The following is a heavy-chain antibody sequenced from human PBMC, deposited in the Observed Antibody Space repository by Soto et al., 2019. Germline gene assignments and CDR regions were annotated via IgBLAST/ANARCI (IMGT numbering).Heavy chain of an antibody. CDR1: GYTFSNYG. J-gene: IGHJ4*02. CDR2: ISAYNGNT. CDR3: ERDLYYYRSETYSGGY. V-gene: IGHV1-18*01. D-gene: IGHD3-10*01. Sequence: QVQMVQSGAEVKKPGASVKVSCKASGYTFSNYGFTWVRQAPGQGLEWMGWISAYNGNTNYAQNLQGRVTMTTDTSTSTAYMELRSLRSDDTAVYYCERDLYYYRSETYSGGYWGQGTLVTVSS.